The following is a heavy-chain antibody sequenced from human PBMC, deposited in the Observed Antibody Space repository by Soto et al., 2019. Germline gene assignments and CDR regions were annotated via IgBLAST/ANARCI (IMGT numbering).Heavy chain of an antibody. Sequence: ASVKVSCKASGYTFTSYPIHWVRQAPGQRLEWMGWINTGNGYTKYSQKLQGRVTMTTDTSTSTAYMELRSLRSDDTAVYYCTRDGGYSGSYWGQGTLVTVSS. D-gene: IGHD1-26*01. CDR1: GYTFTSYP. CDR3: TRDGGYSGSY. V-gene: IGHV1-3*04. J-gene: IGHJ4*02. CDR2: INTGNGYT.